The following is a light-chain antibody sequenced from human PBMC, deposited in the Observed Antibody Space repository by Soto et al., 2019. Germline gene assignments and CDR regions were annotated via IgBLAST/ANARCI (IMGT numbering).Light chain of an antibody. J-gene: IGLJ1*01. CDR2: DVS. V-gene: IGLV2-14*01. CDR1: SSDVGGYNY. Sequence: QSVLTQPASVCGSPGQSITISCTGTSSDVGGYNYVSWYQQHPGKAPKLMIYDVSNRPSGVSNRFSGSKSGNTASLTISGLQAEDEADYYCSSYTTSSTLDDFGTGTKVTVL. CDR3: SSYTTSSTLDD.